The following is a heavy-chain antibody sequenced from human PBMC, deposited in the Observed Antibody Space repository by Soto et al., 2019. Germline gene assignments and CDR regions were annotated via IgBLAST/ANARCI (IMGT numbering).Heavy chain of an antibody. Sequence: LRLSCAASGFTFSSYAMSWVRQAPGKGLEWVSAISGSGGSTYYADSVKGRFTISRDNSKNTLYLQMNSLRAEDTAVYYCAKVPSSGSYYFDYWGQGTLVTVSS. D-gene: IGHD6-19*01. V-gene: IGHV3-23*01. J-gene: IGHJ4*02. CDR2: ISGSGGST. CDR3: AKVPSSGSYYFDY. CDR1: GFTFSSYA.